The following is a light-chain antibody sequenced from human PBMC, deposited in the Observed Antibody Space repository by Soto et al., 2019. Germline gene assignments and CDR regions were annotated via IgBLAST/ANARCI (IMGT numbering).Light chain of an antibody. Sequence: QSALTQPASVSGSPGQSITISCTGTSSDIGAYKYVSWFQQHPGKAPKLMIYDVSNRPSGVSNRFSGSKSGNTASLTISGLQAEDEADYYCNSYTPSSTNVFGTGTKLTVL. CDR3: NSYTPSSTNV. CDR2: DVS. CDR1: SSDIGAYKY. V-gene: IGLV2-14*01. J-gene: IGLJ1*01.